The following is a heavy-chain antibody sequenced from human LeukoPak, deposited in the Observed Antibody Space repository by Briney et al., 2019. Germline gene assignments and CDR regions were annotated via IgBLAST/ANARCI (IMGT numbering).Heavy chain of an antibody. V-gene: IGHV4-4*09. Sequence: SETLSLTCTVSGGSLNGYYWGWIRQPPGKGLECIGYIHSSEGTAHNASLKSRLTISLDTSKNQFSLTLSSVTAADTAVYYCARSSGWFFYFDYWAREPWSPSPQ. D-gene: IGHD6-19*01. CDR1: GGSLNGYY. J-gene: IGHJ4*02. CDR3: ARSSGWFFYFDY. CDR2: IHSSEGT.